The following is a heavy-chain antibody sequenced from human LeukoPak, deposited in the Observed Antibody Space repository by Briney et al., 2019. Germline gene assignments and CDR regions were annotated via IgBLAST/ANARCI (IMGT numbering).Heavy chain of an antibody. CDR3: ARHSYGDYAGNYVMDV. CDR2: IYYSGNT. Sequence: SETLSLTCTVSGGXISSYYCSWIRQPPGKGLEWIGYIYYSGNTNYNPSLKSRVTISVDTSKNQFSLKLSSVTAADTAVYYCARHSYGDYAGNYVMDVWGQGATVTVSS. V-gene: IGHV4-59*08. CDR1: GGXISSYY. D-gene: IGHD4-17*01. J-gene: IGHJ6*02.